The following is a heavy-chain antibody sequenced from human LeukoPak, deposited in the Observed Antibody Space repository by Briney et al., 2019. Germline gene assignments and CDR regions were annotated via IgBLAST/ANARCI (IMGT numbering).Heavy chain of an antibody. V-gene: IGHV3-48*02. Sequence: GGSLRLSCAASGFTFSSYSINWVRQAPGKGLEWVSYITSSSAISYADSVRGRFTISRDNAKNSMYLQMNSLRDEDTAVYYCARDLHYAFDIWGQGTMVTVS. CDR1: GFTFSSYS. CDR2: ITSSSAI. CDR3: ARDLHYAFDI. J-gene: IGHJ3*02.